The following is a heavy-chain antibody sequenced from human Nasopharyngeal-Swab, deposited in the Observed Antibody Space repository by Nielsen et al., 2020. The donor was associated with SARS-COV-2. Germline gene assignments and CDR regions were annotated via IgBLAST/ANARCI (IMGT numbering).Heavy chain of an antibody. CDR3: ARGYGSGRGKYFQH. V-gene: IGHV1-46*01. Sequence: WVRQAPGQGLEWIGIINPSGGSTSYAQKFQGRVTMTRDTSTSTVYMELSSLRSEDTAVYYCARGYGSGRGKYFQHWGQGTLVTVSS. CDR2: INPSGGST. J-gene: IGHJ1*01. D-gene: IGHD3-10*01.